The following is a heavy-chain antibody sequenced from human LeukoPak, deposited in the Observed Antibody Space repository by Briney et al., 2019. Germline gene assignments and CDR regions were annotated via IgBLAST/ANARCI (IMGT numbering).Heavy chain of an antibody. Sequence: SQTLSLTCAVSGGSISSGGYSWSWIRQPPGKGLEWIGYIYHSGSTYYNPSLKSRVTISIDTSKNQFSLKLSSVTAADTAVYYCARAGYDSSGYSTYYFDYWGQGTLVTVSS. D-gene: IGHD3-22*01. V-gene: IGHV4-30-2*05. J-gene: IGHJ4*02. CDR2: IYHSGST. CDR1: GGSISSGGYS. CDR3: ARAGYDSSGYSTYYFDY.